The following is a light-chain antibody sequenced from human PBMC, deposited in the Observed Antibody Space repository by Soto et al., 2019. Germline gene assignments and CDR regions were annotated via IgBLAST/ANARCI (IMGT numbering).Light chain of an antibody. CDR2: GAS. Sequence: EIVLTQSPGTLSLSPGERATLSCRASQSVSNSYLVWYQQKPGRAPRLLIYGASSRATDIPDRFSGSGSGTDFTLTISRLEPVDSAVYYCQQYGSSPTTFGQGNKVDIK. CDR3: QQYGSSPTT. V-gene: IGKV3-20*01. CDR1: QSVSNSY. J-gene: IGKJ1*01.